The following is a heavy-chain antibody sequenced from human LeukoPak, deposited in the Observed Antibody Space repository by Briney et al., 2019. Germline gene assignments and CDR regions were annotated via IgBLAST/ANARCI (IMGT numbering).Heavy chain of an antibody. CDR1: GFTFSSYS. D-gene: IGHD4-23*01. CDR3: ARGVVVTRRGPRYYFDY. V-gene: IGHV3-21*01. J-gene: IGHJ4*02. CDR2: ISFSSSYI. Sequence: GGSLRLSCAASGFTFSSYSMNWVRQAPGKGLEWVSSISFSSSYIYYADSVKGRFTISRDNAKNSLYLQMNSLRVEDTAVYYCARGVVVTRRGPRYYFDYWGQGTLVTVSS.